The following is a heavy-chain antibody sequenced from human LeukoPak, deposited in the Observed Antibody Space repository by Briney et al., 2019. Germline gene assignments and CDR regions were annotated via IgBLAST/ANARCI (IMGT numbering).Heavy chain of an antibody. J-gene: IGHJ4*02. Sequence: PSETLSLTCAVSGYSISSVYYWGWIRQPPGKGLEWIGSIYHSGSTYYNPSLKSRVTISVDTSKNQFSLKLSSVTAADTAVYYCASVVYDFWSGYPNFDYWGQGTLVTVSS. CDR1: GYSISSVYY. D-gene: IGHD3-3*01. CDR3: ASVVYDFWSGYPNFDY. V-gene: IGHV4-38-2*01. CDR2: IYHSGST.